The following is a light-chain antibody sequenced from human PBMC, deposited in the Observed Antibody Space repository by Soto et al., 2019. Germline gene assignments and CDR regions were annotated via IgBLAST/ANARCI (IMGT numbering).Light chain of an antibody. CDR1: QSIGTS. CDR2: DAS. J-gene: IGKJ1*01. CDR3: QQYNGWPRT. V-gene: IGKV3-11*01. Sequence: EIVLAQSPATLSLSPGERATLSCRASQSIGTSLAWYQHKPGQAPRLLFADASHRATGIPARFNTSGSGTDFTLTITSLEPEDFAVYYCQQYNGWPRTFGQGTKVEIK.